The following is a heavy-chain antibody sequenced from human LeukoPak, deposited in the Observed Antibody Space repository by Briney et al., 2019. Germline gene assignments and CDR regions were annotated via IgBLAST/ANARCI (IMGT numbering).Heavy chain of an antibody. Sequence: PETLSLTCTVSGGSISRSTYYWGWIRQPPGQGLEWIGSIYYSGSTYYNPSLKSRVTISVDTSMNQFSLKLSSVTAADTAVYYCASIAAAGNEWGQGTLVTVSS. V-gene: IGHV4-39*01. J-gene: IGHJ4*02. CDR2: IYYSGST. CDR3: ASIAAAGNE. D-gene: IGHD6-13*01. CDR1: GGSISRSTYY.